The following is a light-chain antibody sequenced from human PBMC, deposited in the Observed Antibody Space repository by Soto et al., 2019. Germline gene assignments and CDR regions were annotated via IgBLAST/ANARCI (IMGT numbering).Light chain of an antibody. J-gene: IGKJ2*01. V-gene: IGKV3-20*01. CDR2: ASS. CDR1: QTSNNNY. CDR3: QQYGLPPHS. Sequence: EIVLTQSPGTLSLSPGERATLSCRASQTSNNNYLAWYQQKPGQTPMLLVNASSNIATGIPDRFSGGGSGTDFTLTISSLEPEDFAVYYCQQYGLPPHSFGQGTRVEIK.